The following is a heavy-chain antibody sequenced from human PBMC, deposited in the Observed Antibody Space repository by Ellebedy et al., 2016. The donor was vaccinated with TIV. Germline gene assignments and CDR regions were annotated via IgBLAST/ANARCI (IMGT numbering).Heavy chain of an antibody. CDR2: IYYSGST. V-gene: IGHV4-59*08. CDR1: GGSISSYY. CDR3: ARHSRVAYFQH. J-gene: IGHJ1*01. Sequence: MPSETLSLTCTVSGGSISSYYWSWIRQPPGKGLEWIGYIYYSGSTNYNPSLKSRVTISVDTSKNQFSLKLSSVTAADTAVYYCARHSRVAYFQHWGQGTLVIVSS.